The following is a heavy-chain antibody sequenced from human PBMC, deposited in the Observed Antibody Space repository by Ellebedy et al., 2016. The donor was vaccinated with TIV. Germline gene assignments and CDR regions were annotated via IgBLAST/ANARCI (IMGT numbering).Heavy chain of an antibody. CDR3: ARLSDRGEH. D-gene: IGHD1-14*01. CDR1: GYTFTGYF. J-gene: IGHJ1*01. CDR2: LNPSGGST. V-gene: IGHV1-46*01. Sequence: ASVKGSCKTSGYTFTGYFIQWVRQAPGQGLEWMGILNPSGGSTSNTQKFQGRLTMTRDTSTRTVYMELSSLRSEDTAMYYCARLSDRGEHWGQGTLVTVSS.